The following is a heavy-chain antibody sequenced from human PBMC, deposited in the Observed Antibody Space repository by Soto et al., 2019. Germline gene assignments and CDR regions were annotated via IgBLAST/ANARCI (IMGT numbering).Heavy chain of an antibody. CDR1: GYSFTSYW. CDR3: ARSSYRIAAAGIAAFDI. D-gene: IGHD6-13*01. V-gene: IGHV5-10-1*01. CDR2: IDPSDSYT. J-gene: IGHJ3*02. Sequence: GESLKISCKGSGYSFTSYWISWVRQMPGKGLEWMGRIDPSDSYTNYSPSFQGHVTISADKSISTAYLQWSSLKASDTAMYYCARSSYRIAAAGIAAFDIWGQGTMVTVSS.